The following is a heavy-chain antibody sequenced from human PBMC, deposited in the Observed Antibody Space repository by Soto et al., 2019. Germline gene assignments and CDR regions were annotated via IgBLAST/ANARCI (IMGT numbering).Heavy chain of an antibody. D-gene: IGHD5-18*01. CDR1: GFTFNNAW. CDR3: ISYLREYNYGYSYYYGMDV. V-gene: IGHV3-15*01. Sequence: EVQLVESGGGLVKPGGSLRLTCAASGFTFNNAWMSWVRQAPGKGLEWIGRIKTKTDGGTTEYAAPVKGRFTISRDDAKNTLYLQMKSLKTEDTAVYYCISYLREYNYGYSYYYGMDVWGPGTTVTVSS. J-gene: IGHJ6*02. CDR2: IKTKTDGGTT.